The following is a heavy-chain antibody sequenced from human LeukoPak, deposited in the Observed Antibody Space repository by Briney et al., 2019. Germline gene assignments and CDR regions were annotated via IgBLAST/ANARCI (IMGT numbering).Heavy chain of an antibody. CDR3: ARIISYYFDY. D-gene: IGHD3-10*01. CDR1: RGCISNYY. J-gene: IGHJ4*02. V-gene: IGHV4-59*08. Sequence: SYTQPLTRTVSRGCISNYYWSWLRQPPAPGLEAIGDIYYYSGSTNYNPSLKSRVTISVDTSKNQFSLKLTSVTAADTAVYYCARIISYYFDYWGQGTLVTVSS. CDR2: IYYYSGST.